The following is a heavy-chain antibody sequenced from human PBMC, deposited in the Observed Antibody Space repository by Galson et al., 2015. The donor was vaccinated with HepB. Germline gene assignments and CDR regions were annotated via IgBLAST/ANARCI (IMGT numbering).Heavy chain of an antibody. V-gene: IGHV3-30-3*01. CDR3: AGGSCSGGTCYWGGALDH. Sequence: LRLSCAASGFTFKNYALQWVRQAPGKGLEWVAVISHDGGNTNYVEPVKGRFSVSRDNSKNEMYLEMSGLRAEDTAVYYCAGGSCSGGTCYWGGALDHWGQGALVTVSS. CDR2: ISHDGGNT. J-gene: IGHJ4*02. D-gene: IGHD2-15*01. CDR1: GFTFKNYA.